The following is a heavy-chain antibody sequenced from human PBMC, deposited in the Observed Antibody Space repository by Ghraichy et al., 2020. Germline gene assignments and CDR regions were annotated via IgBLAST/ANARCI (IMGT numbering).Heavy chain of an antibody. CDR2: IYYRGST. Sequence: SQTLSLTCTVSGGSISSSNYYWAWIRQPPGKGLEWIGSIYYRGSTYYNPSLKSRVAISVDTSKNQFSLKLSSVTAADTAVYHCVYFISYDSSGYYYVSYWRQRTLVTVSS. V-gene: IGHV4-39*07. CDR1: GGSISSSNYY. CDR3: VYFISYDSSGYYYVSY. D-gene: IGHD3-22*01. J-gene: IGHJ4*02.